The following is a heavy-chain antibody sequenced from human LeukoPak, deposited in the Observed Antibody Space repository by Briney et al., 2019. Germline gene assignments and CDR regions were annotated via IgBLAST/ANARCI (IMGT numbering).Heavy chain of an antibody. CDR2: INPNSGGT. J-gene: IGHJ4*02. CDR1: GYTFTGYY. V-gene: IGHV1-2*02. D-gene: IGHD3-22*01. Sequence: ASVKVSCKASGYTFTGYYMHWVRQAPGQGLEWMGWINPNSGGTNFAQKFQGRVTMTRDTSISTAYMELSRLRSDDTAVYYCARGYYYDSSGYYGYWGQGTLVTVSS. CDR3: ARGYYYDSSGYYGY.